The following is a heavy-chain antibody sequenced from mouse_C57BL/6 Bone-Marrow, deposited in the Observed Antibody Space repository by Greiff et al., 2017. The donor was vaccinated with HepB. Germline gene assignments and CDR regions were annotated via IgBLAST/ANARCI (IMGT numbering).Heavy chain of an antibody. CDR2: ISNLAYSI. CDR3: ARHQADGNYGGDYYAMDY. Sequence: EVNVVESGGGLVQPGGSLKLSCAASGFTFSDYGMAWVRQAPRKGPEWVAFISNLAYSIYYADTVTGRFTISRENAKNTLYLEMSSLRSEDTAMYYCARHQADGNYGGDYYAMDYWGQGTSVTVSS. J-gene: IGHJ4*01. CDR1: GFTFSDYG. V-gene: IGHV5-15*01. D-gene: IGHD2-1*01.